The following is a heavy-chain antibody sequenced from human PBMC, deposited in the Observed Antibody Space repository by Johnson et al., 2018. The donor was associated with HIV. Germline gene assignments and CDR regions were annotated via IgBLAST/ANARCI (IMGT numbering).Heavy chain of an antibody. Sequence: VQLVESRGGAFRPLRSLRLSPAAPGFFFSNYPMPWVRPAPVTGLECVAVISFEGSQKYHADTVKGRFTLSRDNSKNTLYLQMNSLKAEDTGVYYCARDAKPGGGEHVGYAFDVWGRGTLVTISS. CDR1: GFFFSNYP. CDR2: ISFEGSQK. V-gene: IGHV3-30*07. D-gene: IGHD1/OR15-1a*01. CDR3: ARDAKPGGGEHVGYAFDV. J-gene: IGHJ3*01.